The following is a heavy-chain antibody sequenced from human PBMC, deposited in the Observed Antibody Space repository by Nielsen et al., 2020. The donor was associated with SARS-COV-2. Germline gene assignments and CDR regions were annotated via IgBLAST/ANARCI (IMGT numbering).Heavy chain of an antibody. D-gene: IGHD3/OR15-3a*01. Sequence: ASVKVSCKASGYTFTDYYIHWVRQAPGQGLEWMGRINPYSGGTNYPQKFQGTVTMTRDASIRTVYMELTSDDTAVYYCARARATIFGLVMSYGMDVWGQGTTVAVSS. V-gene: IGHV1-2*06. CDR2: INPYSGGT. J-gene: IGHJ6*02. CDR3: ARARATIFGLVMSYGMDV. CDR1: GYTFTDYY.